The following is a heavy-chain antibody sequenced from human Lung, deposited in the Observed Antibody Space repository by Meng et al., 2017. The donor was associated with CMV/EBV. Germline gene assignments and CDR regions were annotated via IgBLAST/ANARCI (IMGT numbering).Heavy chain of an antibody. Sequence: SCAASGFTFSSYAMHWVRQAPGKGLEWVAVISYDGSNKYYADSVKGRFTISRDNSKNTLYLQMNRLRAEDTAVYYCARDGRSGWFEGMRGDCWSDAXGQGXPVTVSS. J-gene: IGHJ5*02. CDR1: GFTFSSYA. D-gene: IGHD6-19*01. V-gene: IGHV3-30*04. CDR2: ISYDGSNK. CDR3: ARDGRSGWFEGMRGDCWSDA.